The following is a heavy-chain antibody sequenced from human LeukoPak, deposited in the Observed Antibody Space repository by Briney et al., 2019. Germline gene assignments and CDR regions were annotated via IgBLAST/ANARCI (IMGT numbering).Heavy chain of an antibody. D-gene: IGHD5-18*01. J-gene: IGHJ4*02. CDR1: GGSISSYY. Sequence: SETLSLTCTVSGGSISSYYWSWIRQPAGKGQEWIGRIYTSGSTNYNPSLKSRVTMSVDTSKNQFSLKLSSVTAADTAVYYCAREGYSYGYSYFDYWGQGTLVTVSS. V-gene: IGHV4-4*07. CDR3: AREGYSYGYSYFDY. CDR2: IYTSGST.